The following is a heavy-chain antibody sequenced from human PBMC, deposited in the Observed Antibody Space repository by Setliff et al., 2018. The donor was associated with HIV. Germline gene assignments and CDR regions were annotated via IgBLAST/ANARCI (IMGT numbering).Heavy chain of an antibody. V-gene: IGHV4-39*01. CDR2: IYYSGST. J-gene: IGHJ6*02. CDR3: AKTYSSGWCPPCYYYYYGMDV. D-gene: IGHD6-19*01. CDR1: GGSISSSSYY. Sequence: PSETLSLTCTVSGGSISSSSYYWGWIRQPPGKGLEWIGSIYYSGSTYYNPSLKSRVIISVDTSKNQFSLKLSSVAAADTAVYYCAKTYSSGWCPPCYYYYYGMDVWGQGTTVTVSS.